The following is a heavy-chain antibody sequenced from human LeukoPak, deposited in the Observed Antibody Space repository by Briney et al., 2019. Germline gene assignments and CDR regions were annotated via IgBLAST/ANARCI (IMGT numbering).Heavy chain of an antibody. CDR3: TSDSGSYSSHYFDY. J-gene: IGHJ4*02. CDR2: IRSKANSYAT. CDR1: GFTFSGSA. V-gene: IGHV3-73*01. Sequence: GGSLRLSCAASGFTFSGSAMHWVRQASGKGLEWVGRIRSKANSYATAYATSVKGRFTISRDDSKNTAYLQTNSLKTEDTAVYYCTSDSGSYSSHYFDYWGQGTLVTVSS. D-gene: IGHD1-26*01.